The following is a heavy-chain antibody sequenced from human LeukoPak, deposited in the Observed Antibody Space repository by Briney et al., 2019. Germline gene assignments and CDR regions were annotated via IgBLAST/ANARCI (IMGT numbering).Heavy chain of an antibody. CDR3: ARPKSERDSSSIFEF. Sequence: ASVKVSCKASGGTFSNYAISWVRQAPGQGLEWMGGIIPIFETTNYAQKFQGRVTITADESTSTAYMELSTLRSEDTAVYYCARPKSERDSSSIFEFWGEGTLGSVSS. CDR1: GGTFSNYA. CDR2: IIPIFETT. V-gene: IGHV1-69*13. D-gene: IGHD6-6*01. J-gene: IGHJ4*02.